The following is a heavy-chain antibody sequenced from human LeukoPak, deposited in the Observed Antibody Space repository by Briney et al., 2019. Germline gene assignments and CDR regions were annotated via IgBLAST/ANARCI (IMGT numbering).Heavy chain of an antibody. D-gene: IGHD5-18*01. J-gene: IGHJ3*02. Sequence: GGSLRLSCAASGFTFSSYAIHWVRQAPGKGLEWVAVISFDGTDAFYADSVKGRFTISRDNSKNTLYLQMNSLRVEDTALYYCAKGDMDTAAWDIWGQGTMVTVSS. CDR2: ISFDGTDA. CDR3: AKGDMDTAAWDI. V-gene: IGHV3-30*04. CDR1: GFTFSSYA.